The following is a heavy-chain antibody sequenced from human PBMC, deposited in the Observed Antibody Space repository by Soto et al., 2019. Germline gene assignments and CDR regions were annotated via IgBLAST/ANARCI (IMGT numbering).Heavy chain of an antibody. CDR3: ARVRSGLGAAGTTYDAFDI. J-gene: IGHJ3*02. CDR2: INAGNGNT. CDR1: GYTFTSYA. D-gene: IGHD3-16*01. Sequence: QVQLVQSGAEVKKPGASVKVSCKASGYTFTSYAMHWVRQAPGQRLEWMGWINAGNGNTKYSQKFQGRVTITRDTSASTAYIELSGLRSEDTAVYYCARVRSGLGAAGTTYDAFDIWGQGTMVTVSS. V-gene: IGHV1-3*01.